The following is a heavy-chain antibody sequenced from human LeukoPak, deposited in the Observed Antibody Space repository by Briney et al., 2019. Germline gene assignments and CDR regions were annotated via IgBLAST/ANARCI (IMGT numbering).Heavy chain of an antibody. CDR1: GFTFSSYA. D-gene: IGHD4-11*01. J-gene: IGHJ6*03. CDR2: ISGSGGST. CDR3: ASSGSPDYSNFRYYYYMDV. V-gene: IGHV3-23*01. Sequence: GGSLRLSCAASGFTFSSYAMSWVRQAPGKGLEWVSAISGSGGSTYYADSVKGRFTISRDNAKNSLYLQMNSLRAEDTAVYYCASSGSPDYSNFRYYYYMDVWGKGTTVTVSS.